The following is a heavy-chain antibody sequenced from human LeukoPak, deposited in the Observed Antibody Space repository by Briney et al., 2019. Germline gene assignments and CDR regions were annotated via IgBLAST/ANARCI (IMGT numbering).Heavy chain of an antibody. V-gene: IGHV3-21*01. CDR1: GFIFSTYN. CDR2: ITSSSSRT. D-gene: IGHD1-26*01. CDR3: ARSVLHSGSYYVGAFDI. J-gene: IGHJ3*02. Sequence: GGSLRLSCSASGFIFSTYNMNWVRQAPGKALEWVSSITSSSSRTFYADSVKGRYTISRDNAKNSLYLQMNSLRAEDTAVYYCARSVLHSGSYYVGAFDIWGQGTMVTVSS.